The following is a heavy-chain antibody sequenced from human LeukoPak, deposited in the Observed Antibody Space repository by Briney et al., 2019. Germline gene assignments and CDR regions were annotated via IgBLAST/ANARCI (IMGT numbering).Heavy chain of an antibody. Sequence: PGGSLRLSCGGSGFIFSSHCMIWVRQAPGKGLEWVASIKQDGSEKYYVDSVKGRFTISRDNTKSSMYLEMNSLRAEDTAVYYCVRYRDGEYDFWGQGTLVTVSS. D-gene: IGHD4-17*01. CDR2: IKQDGSEK. J-gene: IGHJ4*02. CDR1: GFIFSSHC. CDR3: VRYRDGEYDF. V-gene: IGHV3-7*01.